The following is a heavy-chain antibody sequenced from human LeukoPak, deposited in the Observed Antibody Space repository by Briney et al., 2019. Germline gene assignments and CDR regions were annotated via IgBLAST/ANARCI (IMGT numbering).Heavy chain of an antibody. J-gene: IGHJ4*02. CDR1: GFTFTNFA. V-gene: IGHV3-23*01. CDR2: ISTSGGST. CDR3: ADFVDSRGQDY. Sequence: GGSLRLSCAASGFTFTNFALNWVRQAPGKGLEWVAAISTSGGSTYYADSVQGRFTISRDNSKNTLFLQMNRLRGEDTAVYYCADFVDSRGQDYWGQGTVVTVSS. D-gene: IGHD3-22*01.